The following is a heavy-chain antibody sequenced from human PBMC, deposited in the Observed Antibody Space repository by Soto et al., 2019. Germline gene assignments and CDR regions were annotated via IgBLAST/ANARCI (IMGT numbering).Heavy chain of an antibody. D-gene: IGHD5-18*01. CDR2: ISSSSSYI. J-gene: IGHJ4*02. CDR3: AREYSYGLYYFDY. V-gene: IGHV3-21*01. CDR1: GFTFSSYS. Sequence: GGSLRLSCAASGFTFSSYSMNWVRQAPGKGLEWVSSISSSSSYIYYADSVKGRFTISRDNAKNSLYLQMNSLRAEDTAVYYCAREYSYGLYYFDYWGQGTLVTVSS.